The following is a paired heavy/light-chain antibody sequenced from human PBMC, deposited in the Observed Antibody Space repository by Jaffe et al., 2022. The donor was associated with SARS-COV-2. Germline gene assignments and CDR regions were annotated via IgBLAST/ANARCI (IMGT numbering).Heavy chain of an antibody. D-gene: IGHD3-16*01. CDR1: GFTFSDYG. J-gene: IGHJ4*02. CDR3: AKAPHSYDLGEYYPTPFDY. V-gene: IGHV3-23*01. CDR2: ISGSGGRT. Sequence: EVQLLESGGGLVQSGGSLRVSCAASGFTFSDYGMSWVRQAPGKGLEWVSGISGSGGRTFYADSVKGRFTISRDNSKNTLYLQMSSLRAEDTAVFYCAKAPHSYDLGEYYPTPFDYWGQGALVTVS.
Light chain of an antibody. Sequence: QAVVTQEPSLTVSPGGTVTLTCDSSTGAVTGDNYPYWFQQKPGQAPRALLYDINKKLSWTPARFSGSLLGGKAALTLSGAQPEDEAKYYCLLSYIGARGVFGGGTDLTVL. J-gene: IGLJ3*02. CDR3: LLSYIGARGV. CDR2: DIN. V-gene: IGLV7-46*01. CDR1: TGAVTGDNY.